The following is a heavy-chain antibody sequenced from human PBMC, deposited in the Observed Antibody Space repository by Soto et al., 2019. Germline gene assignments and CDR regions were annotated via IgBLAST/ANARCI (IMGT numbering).Heavy chain of an antibody. J-gene: IGHJ6*03. CDR2: ISGSGGST. V-gene: IGHV3-23*01. Sequence: GGSLRLSCAASGFTFSSYAMSWVRQAPGKGLEWVSAISGSGGSTYYADSVKGRFTISRDNSKNTLYLQMNSLRAEDTAVYYCAKGPPSYQLLRGYYYMDVWGKGTTVTVSS. D-gene: IGHD2-2*01. CDR3: AKGPPSYQLLRGYYYMDV. CDR1: GFTFSSYA.